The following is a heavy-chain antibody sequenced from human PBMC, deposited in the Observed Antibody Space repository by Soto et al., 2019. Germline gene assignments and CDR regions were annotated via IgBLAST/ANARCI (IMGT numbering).Heavy chain of an antibody. D-gene: IGHD2-2*01. Sequence: QVQLVQSGADLKKPGASVKVSCKASGYTFTDYYMHWVRQAPGQGLEWMGWINPNNGGTSYTKTFEGXVXXXRXXTISTANMEVRRLTSDDTAVYYSTRASTTAAPFDSGGQGTLVTVSS. J-gene: IGHJ4*02. CDR2: INPNNGGT. V-gene: IGHV1-2*04. CDR1: GYTFTDYY. CDR3: TRASTTAAPFDS.